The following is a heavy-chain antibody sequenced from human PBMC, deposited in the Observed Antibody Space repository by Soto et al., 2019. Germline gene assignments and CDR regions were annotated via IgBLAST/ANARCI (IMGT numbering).Heavy chain of an antibody. CDR1: GFTFSSYG. D-gene: IGHD3-22*01. CDR2: ISYDGSNK. Sequence: LRLSCAASGFTFSSYGMHWVRQAPGKGLEWVAVISYDGSNKYYADSVKGRFTISRDNSKNTLYLQMNSLRAEDTAVYYCANLALYDSSGYYGPVYYYYGMDVWGQGTTVTVSS. J-gene: IGHJ6*02. CDR3: ANLALYDSSGYYGPVYYYYGMDV. V-gene: IGHV3-30*18.